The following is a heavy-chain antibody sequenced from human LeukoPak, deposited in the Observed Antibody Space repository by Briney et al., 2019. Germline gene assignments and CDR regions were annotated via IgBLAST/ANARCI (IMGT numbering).Heavy chain of an antibody. CDR1: GGSISSSSYY. Sequence: SETLSLTCTVSGGSISSSSYYWGWIRQPPGKGLEWIGSIYYSGSTYYNPSLKSRVTISVDRSKNQFSLKLSSVTAADTAVYYCAREKPSPYYGDRTGETGDAFDIWGQGTMVTVSS. CDR2: IYYSGST. D-gene: IGHD4-17*01. CDR3: AREKPSPYYGDRTGETGDAFDI. J-gene: IGHJ3*02. V-gene: IGHV4-39*07.